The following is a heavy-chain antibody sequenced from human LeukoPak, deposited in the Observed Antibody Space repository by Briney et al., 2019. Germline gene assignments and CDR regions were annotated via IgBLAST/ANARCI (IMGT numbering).Heavy chain of an antibody. CDR2: INAGNGNT. V-gene: IGHV1-3*01. D-gene: IGHD2-2*01. CDR1: GYTFTSYA. CDR3: ARDRCSSTSCYLDY. Sequence: ASVKVSCRASGYTFTSYAMHWVRQAPGQRLEWMGWINAGNGNTKYSQKFQGRVTITRDTSASTAYMELSSLRSGDTAVYYCARDRCSSTSCYLDYWGQGTLVTVSS. J-gene: IGHJ4*02.